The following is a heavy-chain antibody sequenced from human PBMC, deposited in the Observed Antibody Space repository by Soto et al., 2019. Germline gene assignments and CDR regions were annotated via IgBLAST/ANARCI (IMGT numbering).Heavy chain of an antibody. CDR3: ARQLFLTYYFDY. D-gene: IGHD3-10*02. CDR2: FDYTGTT. CDR1: RGSITSSNYY. J-gene: IGHJ4*02. Sequence: SETLSLTCTVSRGSITSSNYYWAWIRQHPGKGLEWIGSFDYTGTTYYNSSLNGRVAISIDTSGNQFSLRLTSVTVADTAVYYCARQLFLTYYFDYWGQGTLVTVSS. V-gene: IGHV4-39*01.